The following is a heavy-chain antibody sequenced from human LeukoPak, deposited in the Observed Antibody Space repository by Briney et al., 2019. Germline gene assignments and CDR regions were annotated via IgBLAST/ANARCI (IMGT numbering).Heavy chain of an antibody. CDR2: INPNSGGT. Sequence: ASVKVSCKASGYTFTAYYMHWVRQAPGPGLEWMGWINPNSGGTNFAQKFRGRVTMTRDTSISTAFMELSRLTSDDTAVYYCARLWNTGYIIYFDSWGQGALVTVSS. V-gene: IGHV1-2*02. J-gene: IGHJ4*02. CDR3: ARLWNTGYIIYFDS. CDR1: GYTFTAYY. D-gene: IGHD5-12*01.